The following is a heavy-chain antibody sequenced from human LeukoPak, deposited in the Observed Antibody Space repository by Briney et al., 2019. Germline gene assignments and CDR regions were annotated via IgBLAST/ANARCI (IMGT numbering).Heavy chain of an antibody. D-gene: IGHD4-17*01. V-gene: IGHV4-39*07. J-gene: IGHJ4*02. CDR3: ARDPDYGDYAARGY. CDR2: IYYSGST. Sequence: SETLSLTCTVSGGSISSSSYYWGGIRQPPGKGLEWIGSIYYSGSTYYNPSLKSRVTISVDTSKNQFSLKLSSVTAADTAVYYCARDPDYGDYAARGYWGQGTLVTVSS. CDR1: GGSISSSSYY.